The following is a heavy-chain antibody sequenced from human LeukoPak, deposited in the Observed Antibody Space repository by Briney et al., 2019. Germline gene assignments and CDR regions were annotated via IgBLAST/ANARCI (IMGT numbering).Heavy chain of an antibody. CDR3: AARSRGGRSGLGY. D-gene: IGHD6-19*01. CDR1: GFTVSSNY. Sequence: GGSLRLSCEASGFTVSSNYMGWVRQAPGKGLEWVSVIYSGGSTYYADSVKGRFTISRDNSKSTLYLQMNSLRAEDTAVYYCAARSRGGRSGLGYWGQGTLVTVSS. V-gene: IGHV3-66*01. CDR2: IYSGGST. J-gene: IGHJ4*02.